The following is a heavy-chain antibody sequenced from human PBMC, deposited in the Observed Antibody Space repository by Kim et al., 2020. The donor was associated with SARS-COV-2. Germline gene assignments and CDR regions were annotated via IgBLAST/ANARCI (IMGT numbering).Heavy chain of an antibody. J-gene: IGHJ4*02. CDR2: MNPNSGNT. D-gene: IGHD2-15*01. Sequence: ASVKVSCKASGYTFTSYDINWVRQATGQGLEWMGWMNPNSGNTGYAQKFQGRVTMTRNTSISTAYMELSSLRSEDTAVYYCARGGGYCSGGSCYPDYWGQGTLFTVSS. CDR3: ARGGGYCSGGSCYPDY. CDR1: GYTFTSYD. V-gene: IGHV1-8*01.